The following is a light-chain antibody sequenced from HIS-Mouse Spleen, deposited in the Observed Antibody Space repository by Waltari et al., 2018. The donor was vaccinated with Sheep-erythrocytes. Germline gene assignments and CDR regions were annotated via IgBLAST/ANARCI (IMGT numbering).Light chain of an antibody. V-gene: IGKV4-1*01. J-gene: IGKJ4*01. CDR2: WAS. CDR1: QSVLYSSTNKNY. Sequence: DIVMTQSPDSLAVTLGERATINTKSSQSVLYSSTNKNYLSLYQQKPGQPPKLLIYWASTRESGVPDRFSGSGSGTDFTLTISSLQAEDVAVYYCQQYYSTLTFGGGTKVEIK. CDR3: QQYYSTLT.